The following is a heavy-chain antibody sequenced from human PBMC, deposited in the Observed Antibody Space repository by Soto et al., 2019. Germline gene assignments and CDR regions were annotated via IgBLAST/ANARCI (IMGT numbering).Heavy chain of an antibody. D-gene: IGHD1-26*01. CDR1: GYTFTSYY. Sequence: ASVKVSCKASGYTFTSYYMHWVRQAPGQRLEWMGWINAGNGNTKYSQKFQGRVTITRDTSASTAYMELSSLRSEDTAVYYCARGLGLYYFDYWGQGTLVTFSS. J-gene: IGHJ4*02. CDR3: ARGLGLYYFDY. CDR2: INAGNGNT. V-gene: IGHV1-3*01.